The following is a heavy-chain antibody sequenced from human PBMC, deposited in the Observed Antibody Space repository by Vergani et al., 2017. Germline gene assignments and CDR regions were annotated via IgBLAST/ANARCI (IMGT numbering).Heavy chain of an antibody. D-gene: IGHD1-20*01. V-gene: IGHV4-59*01. Sequence: QVQLQESGPGLVKPSQTLSLTCTVSGGSISSYYWSWIRQPPGKGLEWIGYIYYSGSTNYNPSLKNRVTISVDTSKNQFSLKLTSVTAADTAVYYCARGRGNWNDDAFDIWGQGTMGTVSS. J-gene: IGHJ3*02. CDR1: GGSISSYY. CDR3: ARGRGNWNDDAFDI. CDR2: IYYSGST.